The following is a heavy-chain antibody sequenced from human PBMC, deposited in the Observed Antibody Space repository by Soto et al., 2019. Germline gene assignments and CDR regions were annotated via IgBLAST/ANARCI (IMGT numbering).Heavy chain of an antibody. CDR3: ARRYGSAFDI. CDR1: GGSISSGGYY. CDR2: IYYSGST. J-gene: IGHJ3*02. Sequence: SETLSLTCTVSGGSISSGGYYWSWIRQHPGKGLEWIGYIYYSGSTNYNPSLKSRVTISVDTSKNQFSLKLSPVTAADTAVYYCARRYGSAFDIWGQGTMVTVSS. V-gene: IGHV4-61*08. D-gene: IGHD3-10*01.